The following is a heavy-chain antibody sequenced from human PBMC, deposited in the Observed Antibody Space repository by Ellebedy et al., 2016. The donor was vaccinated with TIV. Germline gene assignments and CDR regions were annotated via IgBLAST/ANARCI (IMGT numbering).Heavy chain of an antibody. CDR2: VYHAGST. V-gene: IGHV4-4*02. CDR3: AKAASLLAVAGTADAWFDP. Sequence: MPSETLSLTCVVSGGSISSTNWWNWVRQPPGMGLEWIGEVYHAGSTNYNPSLKGRVTISVDKSKNQFSLKLTSVTAADTAVYYCAKAASLLAVAGTADAWFDPWGQGTLVTVSS. CDR1: GGSISSTNW. J-gene: IGHJ5*02. D-gene: IGHD6-19*01.